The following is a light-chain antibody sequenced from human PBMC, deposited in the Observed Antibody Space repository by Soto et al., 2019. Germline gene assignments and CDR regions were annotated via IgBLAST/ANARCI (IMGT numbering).Light chain of an antibody. CDR2: SAS. Sequence: ETVMTQSPATLSVSPGERATLSFSASQSVGSSLAWYRLKPGQAPRLLIYSASTRATGTPARLTGSGSGTEFTLNISSLQSEDAAVYYCQQYTNWPPITFGQGTRLEIK. V-gene: IGKV3-15*01. J-gene: IGKJ5*01. CDR3: QQYTNWPPIT. CDR1: QSVGSS.